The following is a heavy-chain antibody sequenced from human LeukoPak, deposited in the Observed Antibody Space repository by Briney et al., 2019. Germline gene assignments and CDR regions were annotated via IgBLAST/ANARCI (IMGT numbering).Heavy chain of an antibody. J-gene: IGHJ6*03. CDR1: GGTFSSYA. CDR2: INPNSGGT. CDR3: ARWEGILAFDYYYYMDV. V-gene: IGHV1-2*06. Sequence: ASVKVSCKASGGTFSSYAISWVRQAPGQGLEWMGRINPNSGGTNYAQKFQGRVTTTRDTSISTAYMELSRLRSDDTAVYYCARWEGILAFDYYYYMDVWGKGTTATVSS. D-gene: IGHD3-9*01.